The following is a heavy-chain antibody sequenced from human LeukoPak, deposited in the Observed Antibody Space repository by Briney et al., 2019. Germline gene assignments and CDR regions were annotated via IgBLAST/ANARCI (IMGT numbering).Heavy chain of an antibody. D-gene: IGHD3/OR15-3a*01. Sequence: SETLSLTCAVSGGSISSSSYYWGWIRQPPGKGLEWIGSIYYSGNTYYNASLKSQVSISIDTSKNQFSLRLTSVTAADTAVYYCARQTGSGLFILPGGQGTLVTVSS. CDR2: IYYSGNT. V-gene: IGHV4-39*01. J-gene: IGHJ4*02. CDR1: GGSISSSSYY. CDR3: ARQTGSGLFILP.